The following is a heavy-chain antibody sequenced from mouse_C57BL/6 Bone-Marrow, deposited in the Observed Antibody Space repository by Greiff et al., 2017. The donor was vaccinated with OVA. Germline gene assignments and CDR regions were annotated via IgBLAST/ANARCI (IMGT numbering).Heavy chain of an antibody. V-gene: IGHV10-1*01. CDR2: IRSKSNNYAT. CDR1: GFSFNTYA. Sequence: EVQLVESGGGLVPPKGSLKLSCAASGFSFNTYAMNWVRQAPGKGLEWVARIRSKSNNYATYYADSVKDRFTISRDDSESMIYLQLNNLKTEDTARYYGVRTVRKSWEDYLDDWGQGTTPT. J-gene: IGHJ2*01. D-gene: IGHD4-1*01. CDR3: VRTVRKSWEDYLDD.